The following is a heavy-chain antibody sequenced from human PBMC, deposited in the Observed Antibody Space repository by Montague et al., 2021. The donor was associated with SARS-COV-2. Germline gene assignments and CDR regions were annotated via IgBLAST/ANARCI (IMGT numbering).Heavy chain of an antibody. CDR2: IYTSGST. CDR1: GGSISSGSYY. Sequence: TLSLTCTVSGGSISSGSYYWSWIRQPAGKGLEWIGRIYTSGSTNYNSSLKSRVTISVDTSKNQFSLKLSSVTAADTAVYYCARGGGLTIFGVVIISDYFDYWGQGTLVTVPS. V-gene: IGHV4-61*02. D-gene: IGHD3-3*01. CDR3: ARGGGLTIFGVVIISDYFDY. J-gene: IGHJ4*02.